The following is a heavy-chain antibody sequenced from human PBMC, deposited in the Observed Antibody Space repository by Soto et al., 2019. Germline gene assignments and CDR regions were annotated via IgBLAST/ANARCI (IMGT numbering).Heavy chain of an antibody. CDR1: GDTLSRFA. Sequence: QVQLVQSGAEVKKPGSSVNVSCKASGDTLSRFAIAWVRQAPGRGLEWMGGILSYFRGPDYARKFQGRITISADESSNIAYMQLSRLRSDDTAIYFCATTEASMSSYRDYYYYSGLHVWGQGTPVTVSS. CDR2: ILSYFRGP. CDR3: ATTEASMSSYRDYYYYSGLHV. V-gene: IGHV1-69*01. D-gene: IGHD5-12*01. J-gene: IGHJ6*02.